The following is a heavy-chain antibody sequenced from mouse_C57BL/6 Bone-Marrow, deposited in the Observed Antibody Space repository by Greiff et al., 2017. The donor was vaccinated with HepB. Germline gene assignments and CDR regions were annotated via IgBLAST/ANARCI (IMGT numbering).Heavy chain of an antibody. J-gene: IGHJ1*03. CDR3: ASISYGSSR. CDR1: GYTINDYY. Sequence: VQLKQSGAELVKPGASVKLSCTASGYTINDYYMHWVKQRTEQGLEWIGSIDPEDGETKYAQKFQGKATITADTSSNTAYLQLRSLTSEDAAVYYCASISYGSSRWGTGTAVTVTS. V-gene: IGHV14-2*01. CDR2: IDPEDGET. D-gene: IGHD1-1*01.